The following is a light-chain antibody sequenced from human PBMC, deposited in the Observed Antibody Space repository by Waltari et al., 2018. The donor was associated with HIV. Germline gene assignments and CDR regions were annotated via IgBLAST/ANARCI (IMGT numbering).Light chain of an antibody. CDR3: QQYNSYSWT. CDR2: KAS. Sequence: DIQMTQSPSTLSASVGDRVTITCRASQSISSLLAWYQQKPGKAPKVLIYKASNLETGVPSRFSGSGSGTEFTLTISSLQPDDFATYYCQQYNSYSWTFGEGTKVEIK. J-gene: IGKJ1*01. V-gene: IGKV1-5*03. CDR1: QSISSL.